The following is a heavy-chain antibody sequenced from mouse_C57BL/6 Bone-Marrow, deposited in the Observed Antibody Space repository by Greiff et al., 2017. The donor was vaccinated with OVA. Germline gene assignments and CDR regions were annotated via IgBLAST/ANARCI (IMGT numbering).Heavy chain of an antibody. J-gene: IGHJ2*01. V-gene: IGHV14-4*01. CDR2: IDPENGDT. Sequence: VQLKQSGAELVRPGASVKLSCTVSGFNIKDDYIHWVKQRPEQGLDWIGWIDPENGDTEYASKFQGKAPLTADKSSNTAYLQLSSLKSEDTAVYYCTIHFLWGQGTTLTVSS. CDR3: TIHFL. CDR1: GFNIKDDY.